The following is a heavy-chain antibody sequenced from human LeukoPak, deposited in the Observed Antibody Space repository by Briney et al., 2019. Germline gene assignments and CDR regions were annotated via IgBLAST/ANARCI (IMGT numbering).Heavy chain of an antibody. D-gene: IGHD3-16*01. CDR1: GYTFTTHL. V-gene: IGHV1-46*01. Sequence: ASVQLSCKTSGYTFTTHLVHWVRQAPGQGLEWMGRINPGKGDTHYAQKFQGRVTVTRDTSTSTVYMELSSLRFEDTAIYHCAREQPPFGRFDPWGQGTLVTVSS. CDR3: AREQPPFGRFDP. J-gene: IGHJ5*02. CDR2: INPGKGDT.